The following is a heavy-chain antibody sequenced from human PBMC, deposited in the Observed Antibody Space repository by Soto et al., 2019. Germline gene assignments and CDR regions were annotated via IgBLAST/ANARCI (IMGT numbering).Heavy chain of an antibody. CDR1: GGSISSGGYY. CDR2: VYYSGRT. V-gene: IGHV4-31*03. CDR3: ARVPGV. J-gene: IGHJ4*02. D-gene: IGHD3-10*01. Sequence: QVQLQESGPGLVKPSQTLSLTCTVSGGSISSGGYYWSWIRQHPGKGLEWIAYVYYSGRTYYNPSPXTXISISVDTSKNQFSLKLSSVTAADTAVYYCARVPGVWGQGTLVTVSS.